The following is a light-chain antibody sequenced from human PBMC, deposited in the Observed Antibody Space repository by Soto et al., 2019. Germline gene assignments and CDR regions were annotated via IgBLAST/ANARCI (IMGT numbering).Light chain of an antibody. V-gene: IGLV4-69*01. CDR1: SGHSSYA. CDR2: LNSDGSH. J-gene: IGLJ1*01. CDR3: QTWGTGIQV. Sequence: QLVLTQSPSASASLGASVKLTCTLSSGHSSYAIAWHQQQPEKGPRYLMKLNSDGSHSKGDGIPDRFSGSSSGAERYLTISSLQSEDEADYYCQTWGTGIQVFGTGTNLTLL.